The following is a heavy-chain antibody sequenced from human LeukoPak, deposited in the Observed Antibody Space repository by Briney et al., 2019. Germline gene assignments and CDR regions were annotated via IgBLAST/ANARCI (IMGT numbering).Heavy chain of an antibody. V-gene: IGHV4-31*03. CDR2: IYYSGST. J-gene: IGHJ5*02. CDR3: ARGSATHWFDP. D-gene: IGHD2-15*01. CDR1: GGSISSGGYC. Sequence: SETLSLTCTVSGGSISSGGYCWSWLRQHPGKGLEWTGYIYYSGSTYYNTSLKSRVTISVDTSKNQFSLKLSSVTAADTAVYYCARGSATHWFDPWGQGTLVTVSS.